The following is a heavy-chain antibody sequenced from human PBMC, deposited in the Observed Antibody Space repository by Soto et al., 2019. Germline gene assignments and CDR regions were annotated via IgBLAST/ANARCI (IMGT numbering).Heavy chain of an antibody. D-gene: IGHD3-22*01. Sequence: ASVKVSCKASGYTFTSYGISWVRQAPGQGLEWMGWISAYNGNTNYAQKLQGRVTVTTDTSTSTAYMELRSLRSDDTAVYYCARDHFHYDGYYFDYWGQGTLVTVSS. CDR1: GYTFTSYG. CDR3: ARDHFHYDGYYFDY. J-gene: IGHJ4*02. CDR2: ISAYNGNT. V-gene: IGHV1-18*04.